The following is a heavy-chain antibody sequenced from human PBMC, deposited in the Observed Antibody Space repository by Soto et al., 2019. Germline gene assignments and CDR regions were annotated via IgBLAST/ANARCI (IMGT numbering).Heavy chain of an antibody. CDR2: ISLYSDGT. Sequence: ASVKVSCKTSGYTFSNYGITWVRQAPGQPLEWLGWISLYSDGTNYAQKFQGRVSMTTDTSTTTAYVELRSLRSDDTAVYYCARVVPGAEAWFGPWGQGTLVTVSS. CDR3: ARVVPGAEAWFGP. D-gene: IGHD2-2*01. J-gene: IGHJ5*02. V-gene: IGHV1-18*01. CDR1: GYTFSNYG.